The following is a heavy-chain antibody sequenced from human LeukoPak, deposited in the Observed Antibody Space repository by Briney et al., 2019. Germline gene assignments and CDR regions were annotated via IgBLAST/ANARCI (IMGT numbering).Heavy chain of an antibody. CDR1: GFTFSSYE. CDR2: ISSSSITI. J-gene: IGHJ6*03. Sequence: GGSLRLSCAASGFTFSSYEMNWVRQAPGKGLEWVSYISSSSITIYYADSVKGRFTISRDNAKNSLYLQMNSLRAEDTAVYYCARDRSIAARYYYYYMDVWGKGTTVTVSS. V-gene: IGHV3-48*01. D-gene: IGHD6-6*01. CDR3: ARDRSIAARYYYYYMDV.